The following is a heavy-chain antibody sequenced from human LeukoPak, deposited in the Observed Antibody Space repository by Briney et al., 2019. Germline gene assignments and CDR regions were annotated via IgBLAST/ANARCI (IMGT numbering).Heavy chain of an antibody. V-gene: IGHV4-34*01. CDR1: GESFSGYY. J-gene: IGHJ4*02. CDR2: ISHSGST. CDR3: ASGRTRYSSNFDS. D-gene: IGHD3-16*02. Sequence: SETLSFTCAVYGESFSGYYWNWIRQPPGKGLEWIGEISHSGSTNYNPSLMSRVTISVDTSKNQFSLKLSSVTAADTAVYYCASGRTRYSSNFDSWGQGTLVTVSS.